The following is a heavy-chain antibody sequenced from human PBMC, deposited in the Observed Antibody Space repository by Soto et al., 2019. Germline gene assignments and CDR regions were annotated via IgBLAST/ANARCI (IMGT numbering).Heavy chain of an antibody. J-gene: IGHJ5*02. Sequence: QVTVKESGPVLVKPTETLTLTCTVSGFSLSNAGLGVSWIRQPPGKALEWLAHIFSNDEKSYSTSPKSRLTISKHTSKTPVVLTMTNLIPVDTATYYCASTYSTGWCGFDPWGQGTLVTVSS. D-gene: IGHD6-13*01. CDR1: GFSLSNAGLG. V-gene: IGHV2-26*01. CDR2: IFSNDEK. CDR3: ASTYSTGWCGFDP.